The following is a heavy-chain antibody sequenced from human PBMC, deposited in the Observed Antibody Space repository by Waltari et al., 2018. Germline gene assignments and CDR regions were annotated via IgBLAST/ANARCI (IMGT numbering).Heavy chain of an antibody. J-gene: IGHJ4*02. CDR2: IYYSGST. CDR3: ARDQGRMWQRGYFDY. V-gene: IGHV4-59*11. CDR1: GGSISSHY. Sequence: QVQLQESGPGLVKPSETLSLTCTVSGGSISSHYWSWIRQPPGKGLEWIGYIYYSGSTNYNPSLKSRVTISVDTSKNQFSLKRSSVTAADTAVYYCARDQGRMWQRGYFDYWGQGTLVTVSS. D-gene: IGHD6-25*01.